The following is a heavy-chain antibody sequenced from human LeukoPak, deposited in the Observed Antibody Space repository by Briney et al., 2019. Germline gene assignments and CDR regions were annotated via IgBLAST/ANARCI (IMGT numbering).Heavy chain of an antibody. V-gene: IGHV3-7*01. CDR2: IKQDGSAK. J-gene: IGHJ4*02. CDR3: ARGSTAAANFDY. D-gene: IGHD2-2*01. CDR1: GFTFSSLW. Sequence: GGSLTLSCAASGFTFSSLWMSWARHAPGEGREWVANIKQDGSAKDYVASVKGGFTISRDNAKNSLYLQMNSLRAEDTAVYYCARGSTAAANFDYWGQGTLVTVSS.